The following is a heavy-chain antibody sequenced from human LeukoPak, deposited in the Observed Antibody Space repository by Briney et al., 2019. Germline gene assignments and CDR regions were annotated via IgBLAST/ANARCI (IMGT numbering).Heavy chain of an antibody. D-gene: IGHD3-10*01. V-gene: IGHV3-30*03. Sequence: PGGSLRLSCAASGFTFSSYGMHWVRQAPGKGPEWVARTSFDGTKRDYADSVKGRFTISRDNSNSTVHLRMKSLRPDDTAVYYCARDGDGAYASTWFGSAEYLQHWGQGTQVTVSS. CDR3: ARDGDGAYASTWFGSAEYLQH. J-gene: IGHJ1*01. CDR1: GFTFSSYG. CDR2: TSFDGTKR.